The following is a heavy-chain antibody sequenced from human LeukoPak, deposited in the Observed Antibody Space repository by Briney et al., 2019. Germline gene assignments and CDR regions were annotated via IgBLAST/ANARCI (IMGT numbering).Heavy chain of an antibody. CDR3: ARGKFFDI. Sequence: AGGSLRLSCKASGFTFSSYPMDWVRQAPGKGLEWVAIMSDDGTNKYYADSGKGRFTISRDDSNNTVYLQMNSLRVDDTAIYFCARGKFFDIWGQGTMVTVSS. V-gene: IGHV3-30-3*01. CDR2: MSDDGTNK. CDR1: GFTFSSYP. J-gene: IGHJ3*02.